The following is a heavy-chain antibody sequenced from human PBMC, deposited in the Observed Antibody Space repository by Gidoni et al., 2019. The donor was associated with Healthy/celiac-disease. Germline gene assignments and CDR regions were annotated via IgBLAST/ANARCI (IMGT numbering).Heavy chain of an antibody. CDR1: GYTFTGYY. CDR3: ARVRTMIVVGGAFDI. Sequence: QVQLVQSGAEVKKPGASVKVSCKASGYTFTGYYMHWVRQAPGQGLEWMGWINPNSGGTNYAQKFQGRVTMTRDSSISTAYMELSRLRSDDKAVYYCARVRTMIVVGGAFDIWGQGTMVTVSS. J-gene: IGHJ3*02. V-gene: IGHV1-2*02. D-gene: IGHD3-22*01. CDR2: INPNSGGT.